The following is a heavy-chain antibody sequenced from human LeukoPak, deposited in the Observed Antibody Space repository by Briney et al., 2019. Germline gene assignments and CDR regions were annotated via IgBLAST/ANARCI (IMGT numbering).Heavy chain of an antibody. Sequence: SETLSLTCSVSGVSISSGSNYWGWIRQPPGKTLEWIGSIYSSGNTYYNPSLKSRVIILIDTAKNHFSLKLSSVTAADTAVYYCARAGGRCTNGVCYTPTQITMIDYWGQGTLVTVSS. CDR2: IYSSGNT. CDR3: ARAGGRCTNGVCYTPTQITMIDY. D-gene: IGHD2-8*01. CDR1: GVSISSGSNY. J-gene: IGHJ4*02. V-gene: IGHV4-39*07.